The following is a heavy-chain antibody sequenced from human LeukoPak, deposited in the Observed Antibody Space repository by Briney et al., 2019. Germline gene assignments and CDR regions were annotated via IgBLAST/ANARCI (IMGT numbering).Heavy chain of an antibody. V-gene: IGHV3-30*03. CDR2: ISYDGSNT. D-gene: IGHD2-8*02. CDR3: ARDQTAVTGVWGTIDY. J-gene: IGHJ4*02. CDR1: GFTFSGYG. Sequence: GGSLRLSCTASGFTFSGYGMHWVRQAPGMGLEWVAIISYDGSNTFYGDSVKGRFTISRDNSKKTLYLQMNSLRTENTAVYYCARDQTAVTGVWGTIDYWGQGTLVTVSS.